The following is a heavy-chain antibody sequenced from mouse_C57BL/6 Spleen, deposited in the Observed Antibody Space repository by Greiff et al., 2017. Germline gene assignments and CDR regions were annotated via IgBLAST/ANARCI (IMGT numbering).Heavy chain of an antibody. CDR2: INPGNGGT. J-gene: IGHJ4*01. D-gene: IGHD2-13*01. CDR1: GYTFTSYW. Sequence: VQLQQPGAELVKPGASVKLSCKASGYTFTSYWMNWVKQRPGQGLEWIGNINPGNGGTNYNEKFKSKATLTVDKSSSTAYMQLSSLTSEDSAVYYCARGGDCDYGALDYWGQGTSVTVSS. CDR3: ARGGDCDYGALDY. V-gene: IGHV1-53*01.